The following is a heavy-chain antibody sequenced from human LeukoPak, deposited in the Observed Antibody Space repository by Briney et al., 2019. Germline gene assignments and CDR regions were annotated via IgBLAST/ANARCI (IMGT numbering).Heavy chain of an antibody. J-gene: IGHJ4*02. CDR2: IYTSGST. CDR1: GGSISSYY. D-gene: IGHD6-13*01. CDR3: AADVAADGSHYFDY. V-gene: IGHV4-4*07. Sequence: PSETLSLTCTVSGGSISSYYWSWIRQPAGKGLEWIGRIYTSGSTNYNPSLKSRVTMSVDTSKNQFSLKLSSVTAADTAVYYCAADVAADGSHYFDYWGQGTLVTVSS.